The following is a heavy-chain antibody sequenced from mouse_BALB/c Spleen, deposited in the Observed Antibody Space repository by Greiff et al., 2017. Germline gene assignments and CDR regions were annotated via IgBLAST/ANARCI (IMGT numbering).Heavy chain of an antibody. CDR2: IDPANGNT. D-gene: IGHD1-1*01. CDR1: GFNIKDTY. J-gene: IGHJ4*01. V-gene: IGHV14-3*02. CDR3: ARSHYYGSSYDYYAMDY. Sequence: VQLKQSGAELVKPGASVKLSCTASGFNIKDTYMHWVKQRPEQGLEWIGRIDPANGNTKYDPKFQGKATITADTSSNTAYLQLSSLTSEDTAVYYCARSHYYGSSYDYYAMDYWGQGTSVTVSS.